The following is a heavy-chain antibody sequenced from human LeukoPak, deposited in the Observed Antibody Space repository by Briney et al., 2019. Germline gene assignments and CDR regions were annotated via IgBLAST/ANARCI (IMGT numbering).Heavy chain of an antibody. D-gene: IGHD3-22*01. Sequence: PGGSLRLSCAASGFSFSSYWMHWVRQAPGKGLVWVSRIKSDGKTNSADSVKGRFTISRDNAKNTVSLQMNSLRAEDTGVYYCARAPSEIGGYYPEYFRHWGQGTLVTVSS. CDR2: IKSDGKT. J-gene: IGHJ1*01. CDR1: GFSFSSYW. CDR3: ARAPSEIGGYYPEYFRH. V-gene: IGHV3-74*01.